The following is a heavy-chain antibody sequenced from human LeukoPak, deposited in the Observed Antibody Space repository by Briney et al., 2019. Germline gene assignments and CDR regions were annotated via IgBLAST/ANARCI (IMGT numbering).Heavy chain of an antibody. J-gene: IGHJ4*02. CDR1: GGSISSGSDY. D-gene: IGHD1-26*01. Sequence: KPSQTLSLTCNVSGGSISSGSDYWSWIRQPAGTGLEWIGRIYTSGSTNYNPSLKSRVTISVDTSKNQFSLKLTSVTAADTAVYYCARESLGPPYYFDYWGQGTLVTVSS. V-gene: IGHV4-61*02. CDR3: ARESLGPPYYFDY. CDR2: IYTSGST.